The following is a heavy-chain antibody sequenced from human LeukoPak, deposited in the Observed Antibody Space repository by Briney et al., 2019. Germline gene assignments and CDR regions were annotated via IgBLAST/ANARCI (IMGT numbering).Heavy chain of an antibody. D-gene: IGHD6-19*01. CDR3: AKGGGPSGWYGPRNFDS. Sequence: GGSLRLSCTASGFTLSSYAMSWVRQAPGKGLEWVSSISGSGDSTHYADSVKGRFTISRDNSKNTLYLQMNSLRAEDTAVYYCAKGGGPSGWYGPRNFDSWGQGTLVTVSS. CDR2: ISGSGDST. J-gene: IGHJ4*02. V-gene: IGHV3-23*01. CDR1: GFTLSSYA.